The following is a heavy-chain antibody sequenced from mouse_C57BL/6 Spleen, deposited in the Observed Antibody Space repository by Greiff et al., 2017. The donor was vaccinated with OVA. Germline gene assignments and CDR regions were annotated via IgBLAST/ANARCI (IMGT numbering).Heavy chain of an antibody. CDR2: INPSTGGT. V-gene: IGHV1-42*01. CDR1: GYSFTGYY. Sequence: VQLQQSGPELVKPGASVKISCKASGYSFTGYYMNWVKQSPEKSLEWIGEINPSTGGTTYNQKFKAKATLTVDKSSSTAYMQLKSLTSEDSAVYYGARGDDYDDGRVYLDYWGQGTTLTVSS. CDR3: ARGDDYDDGRVYLDY. D-gene: IGHD2-4*01. J-gene: IGHJ2*01.